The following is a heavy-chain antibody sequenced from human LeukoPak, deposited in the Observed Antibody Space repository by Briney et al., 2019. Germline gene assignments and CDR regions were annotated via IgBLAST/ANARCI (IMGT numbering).Heavy chain of an antibody. Sequence: PGRSLRLSCAASGFTYSHYGMHWVRQAPGKGLEWVAVIWSDATEKYYGDAVKGRFTISRDNSRNTLYLQMNSLRVEDTAVYYCAKDAQRGFDYSNSLEYWGQGILVTFSS. CDR2: IWSDATEK. CDR3: AKDAQRGFDYSNSLEY. CDR1: GFTYSHYG. V-gene: IGHV3-33*06. J-gene: IGHJ4*02. D-gene: IGHD4-11*01.